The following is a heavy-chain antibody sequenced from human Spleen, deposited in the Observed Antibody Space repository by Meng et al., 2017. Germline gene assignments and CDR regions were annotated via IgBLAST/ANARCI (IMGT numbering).Heavy chain of an antibody. V-gene: IGHV4-39*07. J-gene: IGHJ3*02. CDR3: ARDRALMRGSSHDAFDI. CDR1: GGSISSSTYY. D-gene: IGHD1-26*01. CDR2: IYYSGST. Sequence: SETLSLTCTVSGGSISSSTYYWGWIRQPPGKGLEWIGSIYYSGSTYSNPSLKSRVTISVDTSKNQFSLNLSSVAAADTAVYYCARDRALMRGSSHDAFDIWGQGTMVTVSS.